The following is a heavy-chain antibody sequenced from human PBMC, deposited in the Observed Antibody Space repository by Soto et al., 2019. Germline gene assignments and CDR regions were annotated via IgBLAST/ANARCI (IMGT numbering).Heavy chain of an antibody. Sequence: QVQLVESGGGVVPPGRSLRLSCAASGFIFSSYTMHWVRQAPGQGLEWVAFISYDGSNTYYADSIQGRFTISRDNSKNTLYRRMNSLRAEDTAVYYCARVLNDNIWGSPRSVDYWGQGTLVTVSS. CDR2: ISYDGSNT. D-gene: IGHD3-16*01. J-gene: IGHJ4*02. CDR3: ARVLNDNIWGSPRSVDY. V-gene: IGHV3-30-3*01. CDR1: GFIFSSYT.